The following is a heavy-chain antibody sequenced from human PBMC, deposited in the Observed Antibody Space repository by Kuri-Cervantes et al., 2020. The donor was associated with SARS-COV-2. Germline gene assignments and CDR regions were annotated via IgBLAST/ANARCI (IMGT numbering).Heavy chain of an antibody. Sequence: ASVKVSCKASGYTFTSYYMHWVRQAPGQGLEWMGIINPSGGSTSYAQKFQGRVTMTRDTSTSTAYMELSSLRSEDTAVYYCARVHNWNYEGYAFDIWGQGTMVTVSS. CDR3: ARVHNWNYEGYAFDI. CDR2: INPSGGST. V-gene: IGHV1-46*01. D-gene: IGHD1-7*01. CDR1: GYTFTSYY. J-gene: IGHJ3*02.